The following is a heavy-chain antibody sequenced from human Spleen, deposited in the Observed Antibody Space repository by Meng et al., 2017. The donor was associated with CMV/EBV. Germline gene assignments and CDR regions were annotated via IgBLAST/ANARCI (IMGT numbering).Heavy chain of an antibody. CDR3: ARGGSSYLSSYYFDY. Sequence: LSLTCTVSGGSISSGDYYWSWIRQPPGKGLEWIGYIYYSGSTYYNPSLKSRVTISVDTSKNQFSLKLSSVTAADTAVYYCARGGSSYLSSYYFDYWGQGTLVTVSS. V-gene: IGHV4-30-4*08. CDR1: GGSISSGDYY. CDR2: IYYSGST. J-gene: IGHJ4*02. D-gene: IGHD6-13*01.